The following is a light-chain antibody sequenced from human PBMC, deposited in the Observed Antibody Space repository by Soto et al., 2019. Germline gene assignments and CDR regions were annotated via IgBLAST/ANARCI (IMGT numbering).Light chain of an antibody. CDR2: GAS. CDR1: QSVSSN. CDR3: QQYNNWPEFT. V-gene: IGKV3-15*01. J-gene: IGKJ5*01. Sequence: EIVMTQSPATLSVSPGERATLSCRASQSVSSNLAWYQQKPDQAPRLLIYGASTRATGIPARFSGSGSGTEFTLTISSLQSEDFAVYYWQQYNNWPEFTFGQETRLEIK.